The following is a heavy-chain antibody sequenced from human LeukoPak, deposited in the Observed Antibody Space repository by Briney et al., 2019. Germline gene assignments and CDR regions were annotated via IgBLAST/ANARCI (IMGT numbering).Heavy chain of an antibody. Sequence: GGSLRLSCAASGFTFSSYWMSWVRQAPGKGLEWVANIKQDGSEKYYVDSVKGRFTISRDNDKNSLFLQMTSLGAEDTAVYYCARDGRVTTAKGGLWSSGPPDYYYYGMDVWGQGTTVTVSS. D-gene: IGHD4-17*01. J-gene: IGHJ6*02. V-gene: IGHV3-7*03. CDR2: IKQDGSEK. CDR1: GFTFSSYW. CDR3: ARDGRVTTAKGGLWSSGPPDYYYYGMDV.